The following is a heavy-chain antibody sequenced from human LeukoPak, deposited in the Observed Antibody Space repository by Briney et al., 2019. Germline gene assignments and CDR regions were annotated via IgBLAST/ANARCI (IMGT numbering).Heavy chain of an antibody. V-gene: IGHV3-7*01. CDR1: GFTFSSYW. CDR2: IKQDGSEK. D-gene: IGHD6-19*01. CDR3: ARSYSSGWCYWFDP. Sequence: PGGSLRLSCAASGFTFSSYWMSWVRQAPGKGLEWVANIKQDGSEKYYVDSVKGRFTISRDNAKNSLYLQMNSLRAEDTAVYYCARSYSSGWCYWFDPWGQGTLVTVSS. J-gene: IGHJ5*02.